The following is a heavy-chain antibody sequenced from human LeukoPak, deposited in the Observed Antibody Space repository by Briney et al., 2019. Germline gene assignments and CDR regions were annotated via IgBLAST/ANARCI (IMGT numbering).Heavy chain of an antibody. J-gene: IGHJ6*02. V-gene: IGHV3-9*01. CDR1: GLIFDDYA. CDR3: AKSRLHGTNYYYYGMDV. CDR2: ISWNSGSI. D-gene: IGHD1-1*01. Sequence: TGGSLRLSCAASGLIFDDYAMHWVRQAPGKGLEWVSGISWNSGSIGYADSVKGRFTISRDNAKNSLYLQMNSLRAEDTALYYCAKSRLHGTNYYYYGMDVWGQGTTVTVSS.